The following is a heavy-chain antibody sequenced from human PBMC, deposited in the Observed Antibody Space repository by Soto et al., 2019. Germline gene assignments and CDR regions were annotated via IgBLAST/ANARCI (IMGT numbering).Heavy chain of an antibody. Sequence: GGCLRLSCASSGFSFISYGMHWVRQAPGKVLDWVALISYDGSDKHHADSVKGRFTISRDNSNNTLYLQLNSLRAEDTAVYYCAKDLLRGNCISGSCPTDYWGQGTLVTVSS. CDR3: AKDLLRGNCISGSCPTDY. D-gene: IGHD2-15*01. CDR2: ISYDGSDK. V-gene: IGHV3-30*18. CDR1: GFSFISYG. J-gene: IGHJ4*02.